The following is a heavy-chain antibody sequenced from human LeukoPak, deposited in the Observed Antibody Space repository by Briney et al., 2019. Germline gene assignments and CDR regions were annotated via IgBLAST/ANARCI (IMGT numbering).Heavy chain of an antibody. CDR3: ARSALPLKDYYFDY. V-gene: IGHV3-53*01. CDR1: GFTVSSNY. J-gene: IGHJ4*02. D-gene: IGHD2-15*01. CDR2: IYSGGST. Sequence: GGSLRLSCAASGFTVSSNYMSWVRQAPGKGLEWVSVIYSGGSTYYADSVKGRFTISRDNSKNTLFLQMNSLRAEDTAVYYCARSALPLKDYYFDYWGQGTLVTVSS.